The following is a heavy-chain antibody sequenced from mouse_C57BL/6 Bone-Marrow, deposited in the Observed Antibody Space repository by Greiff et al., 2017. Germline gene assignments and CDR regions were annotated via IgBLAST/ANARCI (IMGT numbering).Heavy chain of an antibody. Sequence: EVKLMESGGGLVQPGGSLKLSCAASGFTFSDYYMYWVRQTPEKRLEWVAYISNGGGSTYYPDTVKGRFTISRDNAKNTLYLQMSRLKSEDTAMYYCARHPIYDVYNWYFDVWGTGTTVTVSS. V-gene: IGHV5-12*01. CDR1: GFTFSDYY. CDR2: ISNGGGST. CDR3: ARHPIYDVYNWYFDV. D-gene: IGHD2-3*01. J-gene: IGHJ1*03.